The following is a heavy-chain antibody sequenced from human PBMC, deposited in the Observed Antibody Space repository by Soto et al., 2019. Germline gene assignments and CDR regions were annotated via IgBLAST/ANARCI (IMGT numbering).Heavy chain of an antibody. J-gene: IGHJ4*02. CDR1: AFNFGSYA. D-gene: IGHD3-10*01. CDR3: AKDNGNYGSGSFSH. Sequence: EVQLLESGGGLVQPGGSLRLSCAASAFNFGSYAMSWVRQAPGKGLEWVSLISGTGDSSEYANSVKGRFTISRDYSKTTVFLQMNSLRAEDTAVYFCAKDNGNYGSGSFSHWGQGTLVTVSS. V-gene: IGHV3-23*01. CDR2: ISGTGDSS.